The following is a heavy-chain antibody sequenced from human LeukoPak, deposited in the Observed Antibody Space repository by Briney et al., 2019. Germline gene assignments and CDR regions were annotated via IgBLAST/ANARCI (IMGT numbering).Heavy chain of an antibody. D-gene: IGHD5-12*01. CDR1: GFTFSSYG. V-gene: IGHV3-33*01. J-gene: IGHJ4*02. CDR3: ARGSNSGYDCSFDSFDY. CDR2: IWYDGSNE. Sequence: GGSLRLSCAASGFTFSSYGMHWVRQAPGKGLEWVAVIWYDGSNEYYADSVKGRFTISRDNSKNTLYLQMNSLRAEDTAIYYCARGSNSGYDCSFDSFDYWGQGTLVTVSS.